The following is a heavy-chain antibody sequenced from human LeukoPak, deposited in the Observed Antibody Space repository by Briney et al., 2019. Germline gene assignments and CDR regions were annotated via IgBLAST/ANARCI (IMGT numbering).Heavy chain of an antibody. CDR2: ISSSGSTI. Sequence: GGSLRLSCAASGFTFSSYEMNWVRQAPGKGLEWVSYISSSGSTIYYADSVKGRFTISRDNSKNTLYLQMNSLRAEDTAVYYCAKDSGSGWYSDFDYWGQGTLVTVSS. D-gene: IGHD6-19*01. J-gene: IGHJ4*02. CDR1: GFTFSSYE. V-gene: IGHV3-48*03. CDR3: AKDSGSGWYSDFDY.